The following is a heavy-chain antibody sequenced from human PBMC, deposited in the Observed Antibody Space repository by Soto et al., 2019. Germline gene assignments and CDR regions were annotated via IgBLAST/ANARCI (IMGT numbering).Heavy chain of an antibody. CDR2: IGGSGGDT. CDR1: GFTFSSYA. V-gene: IGHV3-23*01. Sequence: HPGGSLRLSCAASGFTFSSYAMSWVRQAPGRGLERVSAIGGSGGDTFYTESVKGRFTISRDNSKRTLYLQMNSLRAEDTALYYCAKDVTVVVVGVVAAPDGFDIWGQGTTVTVSS. D-gene: IGHD2-15*01. CDR3: AKDVTVVVVGVVAAPDGFDI. J-gene: IGHJ3*02.